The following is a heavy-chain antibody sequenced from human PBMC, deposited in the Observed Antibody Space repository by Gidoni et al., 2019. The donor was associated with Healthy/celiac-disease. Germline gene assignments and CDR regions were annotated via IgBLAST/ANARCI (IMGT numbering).Heavy chain of an antibody. J-gene: IGHJ4*02. Sequence: QVQLVQSGAEVKKPGSSVKVSCKASGGTFSSYAISWVRQAPGQGLEWKGGIIPSFGTANYAQKFQGRVTITADESMSTAYMELSSLRSEDTAVYYCARGGSITMVRGEENDFDYWGQGTLVTVSS. D-gene: IGHD3-10*01. CDR1: GGTFSSYA. CDR3: ARGGSITMVRGEENDFDY. CDR2: IIPSFGTA. V-gene: IGHV1-69*01.